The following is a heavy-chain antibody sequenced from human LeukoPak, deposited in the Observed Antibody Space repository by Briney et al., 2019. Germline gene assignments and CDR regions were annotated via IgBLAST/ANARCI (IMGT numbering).Heavy chain of an antibody. CDR1: GSTFSSYA. V-gene: IGHV3-23*01. J-gene: IGHJ4*02. Sequence: GGSLRLSCAASGSTFSSYAMSWVRQAPGKGLEWVSAISGSGGSTYYADSVKGRFTISRDNSKNTLYLQMNSLRADHTAVYYCATTCRRIAVAAYYFDYWGQGTLVTVSS. CDR2: ISGSGGST. D-gene: IGHD6-19*01. CDR3: ATTCRRIAVAAYYFDY.